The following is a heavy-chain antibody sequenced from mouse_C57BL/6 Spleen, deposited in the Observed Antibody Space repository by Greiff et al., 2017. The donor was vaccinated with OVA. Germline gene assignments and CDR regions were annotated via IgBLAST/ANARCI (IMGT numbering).Heavy chain of an antibody. CDR1: GYTFTSYW. J-gene: IGHJ3*01. CDR2: IYPGSGST. D-gene: IGHD1-1*01. Sequence: QVQLQQPGAELVKPGASVKMSCKASGYTFTSYWITWVKQRPGQGLEWIGDIYPGSGSTNYNEKFKSKATLTVDTSSSTAYLQLRSLTSADSSVSYCACLVGSSHACFAYWGQGTLVTVSA. V-gene: IGHV1-55*01. CDR3: ACLVGSSHACFAY.